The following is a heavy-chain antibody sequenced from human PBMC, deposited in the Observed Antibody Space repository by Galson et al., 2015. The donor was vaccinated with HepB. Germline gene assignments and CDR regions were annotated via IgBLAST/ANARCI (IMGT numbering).Heavy chain of an antibody. CDR2: ISYDGSNK. V-gene: IGHV3-30*04. CDR3: ARDSNYYGSGGYHRRGDDAFDV. D-gene: IGHD3-10*01. J-gene: IGHJ3*01. Sequence: SLRLSCAASGFTFSSYAMHWVRQAPGKGLEWVAVISYDGSNKYYADSVKGRFTISRDNSKNTLYLQMNSLRAEDTAVYYCARDSNYYGSGGYHRRGDDAFDVWGPKTMVTVSA. CDR1: GFTFSSYA.